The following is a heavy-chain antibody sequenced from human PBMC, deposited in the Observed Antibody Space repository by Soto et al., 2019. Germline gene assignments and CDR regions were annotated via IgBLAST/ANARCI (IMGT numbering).Heavy chain of an antibody. V-gene: IGHV1-2*02. Sequence: ASVKVSCKTSGYTFTAHCIHWVRQAPCQGREWMGCINPNSGGTTYAQKFHARATLARDTTSSTAYMELSGLTSDDTAVYYCEREDHLAMIYGLDVWGQGTTVTVSS. CDR2: INPNSGGT. J-gene: IGHJ6*02. D-gene: IGHD5-12*01. CDR1: GYTFTAHC. CDR3: EREDHLAMIYGLDV.